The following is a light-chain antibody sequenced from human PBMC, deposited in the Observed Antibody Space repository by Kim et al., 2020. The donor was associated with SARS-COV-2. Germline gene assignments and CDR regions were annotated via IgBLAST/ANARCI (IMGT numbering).Light chain of an antibody. V-gene: IGKV3-20*01. J-gene: IGKJ4*01. CDR1: QSVSSKY. Sequence: EIVLTQSPGTLSLSPGERATLSCRASQSVSSKYLAWYQQKPDQTPRLLIYGASSRATGIPDRFSGSGSGTDFTLTISRLEPEDFAVYYCQQSRLTFGGGTKVDIK. CDR3: QQSRLT. CDR2: GAS.